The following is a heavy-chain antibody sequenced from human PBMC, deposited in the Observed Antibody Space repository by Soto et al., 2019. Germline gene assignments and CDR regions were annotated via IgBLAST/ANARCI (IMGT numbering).Heavy chain of an antibody. CDR2: INPSGGST. D-gene: IGHD3-3*01. CDR1: GYTFTSYY. CDR3: VRDGPGVWRDSDYYYYMDV. V-gene: IGHV1-46*03. J-gene: IGHJ6*03. Sequence: ASVKVSCKASGYTFTSYYMHWVRQAPGQGLEWMGIINPSGGSTSYAQKFQGRVTMTRDTSTSTVYMELSSLRSEDTAVYYCVRDGPGVWRDSDYYYYMDVWGKGTTVTVSS.